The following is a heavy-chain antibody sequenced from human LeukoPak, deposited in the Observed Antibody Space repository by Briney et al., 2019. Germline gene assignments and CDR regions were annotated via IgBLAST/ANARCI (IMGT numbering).Heavy chain of an antibody. V-gene: IGHV4-59*01. J-gene: IGHJ3*02. Sequence: SETLSLTCTVSGGSISSYYWNWIRQPPGKGLEWIGYVHYSGSTNYKATLKSRVTISLDTSKTQFSLRLTSVTAADTAVYYCARDDSGGWVNHAFDIGGQGTTVTVSS. CDR2: VHYSGST. CDR1: GGSISSYY. D-gene: IGHD6-19*01. CDR3: ARDDSGGWVNHAFDI.